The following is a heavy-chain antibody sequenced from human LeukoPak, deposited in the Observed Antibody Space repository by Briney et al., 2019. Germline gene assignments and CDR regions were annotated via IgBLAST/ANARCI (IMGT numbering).Heavy chain of an antibody. CDR3: ARDYGDHGEYFDC. Sequence: GGSLRLSCAASGFTLSSYNINWVRQAPGKGLEWVSYISRSGSSIYYADSVKGRFTISRDNAKNSVYLQMNSLSDEDTAVYRCARDYGDHGEYFDCWGQGTLVTVSS. CDR2: ISRSGSSI. D-gene: IGHD4-17*01. CDR1: GFTLSSYN. J-gene: IGHJ4*02. V-gene: IGHV3-48*02.